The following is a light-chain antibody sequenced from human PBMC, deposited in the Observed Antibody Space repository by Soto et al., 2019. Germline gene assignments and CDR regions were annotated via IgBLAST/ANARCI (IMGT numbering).Light chain of an antibody. V-gene: IGKV3-15*01. CDR2: AAS. J-gene: IGKJ1*01. Sequence: EIVMTQSPATLSVSPGERATLSCRASQSVSSNLAWYQQKPGQPPRLLIYAASTRATDIPARFSGSGSGTDFTLTISSLQSEDFAVYYCQQYNNWPLTFGQGTKVEIK. CDR3: QQYNNWPLT. CDR1: QSVSSN.